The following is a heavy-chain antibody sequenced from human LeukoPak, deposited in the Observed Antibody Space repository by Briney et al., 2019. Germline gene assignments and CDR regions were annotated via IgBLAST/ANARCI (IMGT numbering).Heavy chain of an antibody. Sequence: GGSLRLSCAASGFTFSSYGMHWVRQAPGKGLEWVAVISYDGSNKYYADSVKGRFTISRDNSMNTLYLQMNSLRAEDTAVYYCAKDPYGANLDYWGQGTLVTVSS. CDR2: ISYDGSNK. CDR3: AKDPYGANLDY. CDR1: GFTFSSYG. J-gene: IGHJ4*02. D-gene: IGHD4-17*01. V-gene: IGHV3-30*18.